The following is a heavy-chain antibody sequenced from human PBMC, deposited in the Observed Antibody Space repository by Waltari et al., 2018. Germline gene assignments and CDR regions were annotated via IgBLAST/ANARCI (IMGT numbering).Heavy chain of an antibody. D-gene: IGHD3-16*01. CDR1: GYSISSGYY. V-gene: IGHV4-38-2*02. J-gene: IGHJ4*02. CDR2: IYHSGST. CDR3: AREGFLRGTDY. Sequence: QVQLQESGPGLVKPSETLSLTCAVSGYSISSGYYWGWIRQPPGKGLEWIGSIYHSGSTYYNPSRKSRVTISGDTSKNQFSLKLSSVTAADTAVYYCAREGFLRGTDYWGQGTLVTVSS.